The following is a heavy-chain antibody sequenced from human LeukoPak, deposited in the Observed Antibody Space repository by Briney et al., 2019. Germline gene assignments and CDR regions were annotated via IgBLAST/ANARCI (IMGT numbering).Heavy chain of an antibody. Sequence: GGSLRLSCAASRFTFSSYAMSWVRQAPGRGLEWVSLISGSGGSTHHADSVKGRFTISRDNSKNTLYLQMNSLRAEDTAVYYCAKGYCASATCYSRFESWGQGTLVTVSS. CDR3: AKGYCASATCYSRFES. J-gene: IGHJ5*01. CDR2: ISGSGGST. D-gene: IGHD2-2*01. CDR1: RFTFSSYA. V-gene: IGHV3-23*01.